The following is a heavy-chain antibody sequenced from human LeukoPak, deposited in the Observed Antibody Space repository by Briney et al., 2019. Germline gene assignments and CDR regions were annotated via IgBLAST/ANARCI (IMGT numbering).Heavy chain of an antibody. CDR2: IYYSGST. V-gene: IGHV4-61*01. CDR3: ARVLLDRYYYDSSGYSD. J-gene: IGHJ4*02. Sequence: SETLSLTCTVSGASVSSGSYYWSWIRQPPGKGLEWIGYIYYSGSTNYNPSLKSRVTISVDTSKNQISLKLSSVTAADTAVYYCARVLLDRYYYDSSGYSDWGQGTLVTVSS. CDR1: GASVSSGSYY. D-gene: IGHD3-22*01.